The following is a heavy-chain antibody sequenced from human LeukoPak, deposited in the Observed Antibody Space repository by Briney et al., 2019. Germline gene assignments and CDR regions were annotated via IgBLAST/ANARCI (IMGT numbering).Heavy chain of an antibody. Sequence: GGSLRLSCAASGFTFSSYCMHWVRQVPGKGLVWVSRINSDGSSTSYADSVKGRFTISRDNAKNTLSLQMNSLRADDTAVFYCARDWNDVAFDSWGQGPLVTVCS. CDR2: INSDGSST. J-gene: IGHJ4*02. V-gene: IGHV3-74*01. CDR1: GFTFSSYC. D-gene: IGHD1-1*01. CDR3: ARDWNDVAFDS.